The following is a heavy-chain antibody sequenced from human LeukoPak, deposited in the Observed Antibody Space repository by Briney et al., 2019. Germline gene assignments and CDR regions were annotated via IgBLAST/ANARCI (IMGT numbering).Heavy chain of an antibody. CDR2: ISASGHYT. Sequence: GGSLRLSCEASGFTFSNSAMSWVRQAPGKGREWVSGISASGHYTYNADSAKGRFTISRDNSKNTLYLQMNSLRAEDTALYFCAKDGSWGDYYFYFYIDVWGKGTTVTVSS. J-gene: IGHJ6*03. CDR1: GFTFSNSA. V-gene: IGHV3-23*01. CDR3: AKDGSWGDYYFYFYIDV. D-gene: IGHD3-16*01.